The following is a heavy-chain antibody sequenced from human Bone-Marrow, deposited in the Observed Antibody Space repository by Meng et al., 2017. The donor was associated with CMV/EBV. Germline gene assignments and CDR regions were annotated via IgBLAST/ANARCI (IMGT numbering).Heavy chain of an antibody. J-gene: IGHJ4*02. Sequence: GQDGGEEKTTEASGKVTWTATEFNVRDYDIYWVRKAAGQGLEWMGWVNSNNDATNYARKFQGRVSMTRDTSISTAHMELSRLMSDDTAVYYCVRSSGWSLFDYWGQGTLVTVSS. CDR2: VNSNNDAT. V-gene: IGHV1-2*02. CDR1: EFNVRDYD. CDR3: VRSSGWSLFDY. D-gene: IGHD6-19*01.